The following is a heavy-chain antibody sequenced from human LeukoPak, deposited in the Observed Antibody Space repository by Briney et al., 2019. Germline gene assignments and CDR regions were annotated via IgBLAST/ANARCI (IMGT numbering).Heavy chain of an antibody. J-gene: IGHJ4*02. V-gene: IGHV1-2*02. D-gene: IGHD6-25*01. Sequence: GASVKVSCKASGYTFTGYYMHWVRQAPGQGLEWMGWINPNSGGTNYAQKFQGRVTMTRDTSISTAYMELSRLRSDDTAVYYCARGVFWRTNSYSSGSPDYWGQGTLVTASS. CDR3: ARGVFWRTNSYSSGSPDY. CDR2: INPNSGGT. CDR1: GYTFTGYY.